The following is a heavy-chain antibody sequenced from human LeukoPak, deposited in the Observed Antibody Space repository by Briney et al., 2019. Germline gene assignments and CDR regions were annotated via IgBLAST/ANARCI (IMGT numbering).Heavy chain of an antibody. CDR3: ASHLIGNYSYFCGMDV. J-gene: IGHJ6*02. Sequence: SETLSLTCAVYGGSFSGYFWSWIRQPPGKGLEWIGEINHSGSTNYNPSLKSRVAISVDTSKNQFSLKLTSVTAADTAVYFCASHLIGNYSYFCGMDVWGQGTTVTVSS. V-gene: IGHV4-34*01. D-gene: IGHD1-26*01. CDR2: INHSGST. CDR1: GGSFSGYF.